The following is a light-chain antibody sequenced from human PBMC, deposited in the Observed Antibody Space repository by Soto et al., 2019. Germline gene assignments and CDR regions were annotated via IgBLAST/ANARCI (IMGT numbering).Light chain of an antibody. CDR2: GAS. CDR1: QSVSSN. V-gene: IGKV3-15*01. CDR3: QQYNNWPRT. Sequence: EIVMTQSPATLSVSPGERATLSCRASQSVSSNLAWYQQQPGQAPRLVIYGASTRATGTPARFSGRRSGAAFTINISSLQSEDFAVYYCQQYNNWPRTCGQGTEVEIK. J-gene: IGKJ1*01.